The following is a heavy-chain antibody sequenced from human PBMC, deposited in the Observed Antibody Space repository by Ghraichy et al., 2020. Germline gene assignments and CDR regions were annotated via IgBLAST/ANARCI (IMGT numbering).Heavy chain of an antibody. J-gene: IGHJ6*02. Sequence: SETLSLTCTVSGGSISSYYWSWIRQPPGKGLEWIGYIYYSGSTNYNPSLKSRVTISVDTSKNQFSLKLSSVTTADTAVYYCARNMRPVRGGYYYGMDVWGQGTTVTVSS. CDR3: ARNMRPVRGGYYYGMDV. CDR2: IYYSGST. CDR1: GGSISSYY. V-gene: IGHV4-59*01. D-gene: IGHD2-2*01.